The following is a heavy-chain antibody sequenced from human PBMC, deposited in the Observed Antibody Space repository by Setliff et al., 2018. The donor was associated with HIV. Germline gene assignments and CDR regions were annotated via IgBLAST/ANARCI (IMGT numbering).Heavy chain of an antibody. V-gene: IGHV5-51*01. CDR2: IYPGDSST. CDR1: GYGFSSYW. D-gene: IGHD2-8*01. Sequence: PGESLKISCKGSGYGFSSYWIGWVRQMPGKGLEWMGIIYPGDSSTRYSPSFQGQVTISADKSISTAYLQWSSLKASDTAVYYCARQLSNSLESWGQGTPVTVSS. CDR3: ARQLSNSLES. J-gene: IGHJ4*02.